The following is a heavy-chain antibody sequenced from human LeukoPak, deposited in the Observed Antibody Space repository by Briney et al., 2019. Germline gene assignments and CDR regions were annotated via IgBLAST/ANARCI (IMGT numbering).Heavy chain of an antibody. CDR1: GYTFTSYG. CDR2: ISAYNGNT. CDR3: ARDSVFGAGIETYDAFDI. J-gene: IGHJ3*02. D-gene: IGHD3-3*01. Sequence: VASVKVSCKASGYTFTSYGISWVRQAPGQGLEWMGWISAYNGNTNYAQKLQGRVTMTTDTSTSKAYMELRSLRSDDTAVYYCARDSVFGAGIETYDAFDIWGQGTMVTVSS. V-gene: IGHV1-18*01.